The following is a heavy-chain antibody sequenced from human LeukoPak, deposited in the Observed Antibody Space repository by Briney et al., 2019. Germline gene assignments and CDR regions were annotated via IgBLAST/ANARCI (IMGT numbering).Heavy chain of an antibody. CDR1: GGSISSSSYY. CDR3: ARLLRGTTVTTFIDY. CDR2: IYYSGST. Sequence: SETLSLTCTVSGGSISSSSYYWGWIRQPPGKGLEWIGRIYYSGSTYYNPSLKSRVIISVDTSKNQFSLKLSSVTVADTAVYYCARLLRGTTVTTFIDYWGQGTLVTVSS. D-gene: IGHD4-17*01. V-gene: IGHV4-39*01. J-gene: IGHJ4*02.